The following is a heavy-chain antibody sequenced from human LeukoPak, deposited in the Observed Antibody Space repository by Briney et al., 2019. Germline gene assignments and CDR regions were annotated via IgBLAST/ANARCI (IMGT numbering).Heavy chain of an antibody. V-gene: IGHV4-59*12. CDR2: IYYSGST. D-gene: IGHD3-10*01. CDR1: GGSISSYY. Sequence: SETLSLTCTVSGGSISSYYWSWIRQPPGKGLEWIGYIYYSGSTNYNPSLKSRVTISVDTSKNQFSLKLSSVTAADTAVYYCARSITMVRGERPPDYWGQGTLVTVSS. J-gene: IGHJ4*02. CDR3: ARSITMVRGERPPDY.